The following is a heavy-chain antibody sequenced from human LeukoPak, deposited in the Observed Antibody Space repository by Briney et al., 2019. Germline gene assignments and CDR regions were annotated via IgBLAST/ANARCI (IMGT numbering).Heavy chain of an antibody. CDR3: ARDTAPKLRFLEYGMDV. V-gene: IGHV3-30*03. Sequence: GGSLRLSCAASGFTFSSYSMNWVRQAPGKGLEWVAVISYDGSNKYYADSVKGRFTISRDNSKNTLYLQMNSLRAEDTAVYYCARDTAPKLRFLEYGMDVWGQGTTVTVSS. J-gene: IGHJ6*02. D-gene: IGHD3-3*01. CDR1: GFTFSSYS. CDR2: ISYDGSNK.